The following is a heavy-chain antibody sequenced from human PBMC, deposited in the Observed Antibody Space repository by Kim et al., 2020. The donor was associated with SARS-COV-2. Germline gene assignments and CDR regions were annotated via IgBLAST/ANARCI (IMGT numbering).Heavy chain of an antibody. V-gene: IGHV1-18*01. Sequence: KLQGRVTMTTDTSTSTAYMELRSLRSDDTAVYYCARGLLTGRAVAGTFDYWGQGTLVTVSS. J-gene: IGHJ4*02. CDR3: ARGLLTGRAVAGTFDY. D-gene: IGHD6-19*01.